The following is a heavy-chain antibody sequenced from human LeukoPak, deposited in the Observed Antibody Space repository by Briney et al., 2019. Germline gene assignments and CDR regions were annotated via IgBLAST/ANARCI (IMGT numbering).Heavy chain of an antibody. V-gene: IGHV3-53*01. CDR1: GFTVSSNY. CDR2: IYSGGST. Sequence: GSLRLSCAASGFTVSSNYMSWVRQAPGKGLERVSAIYSGGSTYYADSVKGRFTISRDNSKNTLYLQMNSLRAEDTAVYYCARDVAVTGTGYYFGYWGQGTLVTVSS. D-gene: IGHD6-19*01. CDR3: ARDVAVTGTGYYFGY. J-gene: IGHJ4*02.